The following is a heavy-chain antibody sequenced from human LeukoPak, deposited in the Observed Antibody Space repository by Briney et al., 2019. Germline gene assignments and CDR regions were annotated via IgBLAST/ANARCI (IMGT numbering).Heavy chain of an antibody. CDR1: GASISSNNW. V-gene: IGHV4-4*02. CDR3: AKGGSGRSLDY. CDR2: IYHSGST. D-gene: IGHD3-16*01. J-gene: IGHJ4*02. Sequence: SETLSLTCAVSGASISSNNWWSWVRQPPGKGLEWIGEIYHSGSTNYNPSLKSRVTISVDTSKNQFSLKLSSVTAADTAVYYCAKGGSGRSLDYWGQGTLVTVSS.